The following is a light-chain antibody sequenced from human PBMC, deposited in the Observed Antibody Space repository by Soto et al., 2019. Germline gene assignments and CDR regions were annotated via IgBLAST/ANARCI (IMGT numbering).Light chain of an antibody. CDR3: QQYYSYPFT. Sequence: AIRVTQSPSSFSASTGDRVTITCRASQGVSTYLAWYQQKPGMAPKLLVYSASTLQGGVPSRFSGSGRGTDFTLTITSLQSADFATYSCQQYYSYPFTFGPGTRVDIK. CDR2: SAS. V-gene: IGKV1-8*01. CDR1: QGVSTY. J-gene: IGKJ3*01.